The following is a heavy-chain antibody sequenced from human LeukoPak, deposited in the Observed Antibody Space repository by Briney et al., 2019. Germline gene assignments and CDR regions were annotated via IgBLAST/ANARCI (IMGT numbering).Heavy chain of an antibody. D-gene: IGHD5-24*01. CDR2: IIPIFGTA. CDR3: ARGGDGYTFPYYFDY. J-gene: IGHJ4*02. V-gene: IGHV1-69*01. CDR1: GGTFSSYA. Sequence: SVKVSCKASGGTFSSYAISWVRQAPGQGLEWMGGIIPIFGTANYAQKFQGRVTITADESTSTAYMELSSLRSEDTAAYYCARGGDGYTFPYYFDYWGQGTLVTVSS.